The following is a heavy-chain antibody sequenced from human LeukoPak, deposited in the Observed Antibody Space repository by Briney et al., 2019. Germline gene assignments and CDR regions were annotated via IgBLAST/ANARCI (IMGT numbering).Heavy chain of an antibody. V-gene: IGHV5-10-1*01. J-gene: IGHJ4*02. Sequence: GESLKISCKGSGYSFTNYWIGWVRQMPGKGLEWMGKIDPSDSYTKYRPSFQGHVTISADKSINTAYLQWSSLEASDTAMYYCARLDRYGDFWGQGTPVTVSS. D-gene: IGHD3-9*01. CDR1: GYSFTNYW. CDR2: IDPSDSYT. CDR3: ARLDRYGDF.